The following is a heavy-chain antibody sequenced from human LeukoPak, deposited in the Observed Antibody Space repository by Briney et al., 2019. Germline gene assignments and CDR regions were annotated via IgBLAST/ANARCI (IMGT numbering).Heavy chain of an antibody. J-gene: IGHJ4*02. Sequence: PGGSLRLSCAASGFTFSSYAMSWVRQAPGKGLEWVSAISGSGGSTYYADSVKGRFTISRDNAKNSLYLQMNSLRAEDTAVYYCARGLDRFDYWGQGTLVTVSS. CDR2: ISGSGGST. V-gene: IGHV3-23*01. CDR1: GFTFSSYA. CDR3: ARGLDRFDY.